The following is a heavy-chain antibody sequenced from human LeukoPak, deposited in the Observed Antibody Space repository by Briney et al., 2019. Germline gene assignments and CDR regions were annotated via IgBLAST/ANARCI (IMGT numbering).Heavy chain of an antibody. Sequence: SGTLSLTCAVSGGSISSGYYWGWIRQPPGKGLEWIGSIYHSGRTFYNPSLKSRVTISVDTSKNQFSLKLTSVTAADTAVYYCARPYLPATRFDYWGQGTLVTVSS. CDR1: GGSISSGYY. CDR3: ARPYLPATRFDY. D-gene: IGHD5-24*01. CDR2: IYHSGRT. V-gene: IGHV4-38-2*01. J-gene: IGHJ4*02.